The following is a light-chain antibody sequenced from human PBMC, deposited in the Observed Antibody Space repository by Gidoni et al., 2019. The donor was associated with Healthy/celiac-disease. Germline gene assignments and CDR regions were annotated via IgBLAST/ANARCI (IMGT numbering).Light chain of an antibody. V-gene: IGKV1-5*03. CDR3: QQYNSHPWT. CDR2: KAS. CDR1: QSISSW. Sequence: DIHTTQSPPTLSASVGDRVTITCRAGQSISSWLAWHQQKTGNSPQLLFSKASSLKSGVPSRFSGSSAAKDFPLTISRLQPDDFATYYCQQYNSHPWTFGQGTKVEIK. J-gene: IGKJ1*01.